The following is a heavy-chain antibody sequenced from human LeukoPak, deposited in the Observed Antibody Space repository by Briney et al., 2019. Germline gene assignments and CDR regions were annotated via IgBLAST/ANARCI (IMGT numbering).Heavy chain of an antibody. J-gene: IGHJ6*03. CDR3: ARDEQPYYYYYYMAV. Sequence: ASVTVSCKASGGTFSSYAISWVRQAPGQGLEWMGGIIPIFGTANYAQKFQGRVTITADKSTSTAYMELSSLRSEDTAVYYCARDEQPYYYYYYMAVWGKGTTVTVSS. CDR2: IIPIFGTA. V-gene: IGHV1-69*06. D-gene: IGHD1/OR15-1a*01. CDR1: GGTFSSYA.